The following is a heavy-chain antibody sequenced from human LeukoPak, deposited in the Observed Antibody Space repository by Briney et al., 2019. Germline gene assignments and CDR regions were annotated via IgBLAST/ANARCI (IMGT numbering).Heavy chain of an antibody. CDR2: INPNSGGT. V-gene: IGHV1-2*06. Sequence: ALVKVSCKASGYTFTGYYMHWVRQAPGQGLEWMGRINPNSGGTNYAQKFQGRVTMTRDTSISTAYMELSRLRSDDTAVYYCARDLKFGYSSSWYTYWGQGTLVTVSS. D-gene: IGHD6-13*01. J-gene: IGHJ4*02. CDR1: GYTFTGYY. CDR3: ARDLKFGYSSSWYTY.